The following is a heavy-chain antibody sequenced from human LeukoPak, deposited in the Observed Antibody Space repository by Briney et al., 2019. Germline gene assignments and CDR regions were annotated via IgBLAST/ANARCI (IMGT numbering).Heavy chain of an antibody. CDR2: VYYSGST. Sequence: PSETLSLTCTVSGGSISGGTYYWAWIRQPPGTGLEWIGSVYYSGSTDYNPSLKSRVSISLDTSKNQFSLKLRSVTAADTAVYYCARHYSGAALVDFGYWGQGTLVTVSS. V-gene: IGHV4-39*01. CDR3: ARHYSGAALVDFGY. D-gene: IGHD1-26*01. J-gene: IGHJ4*02. CDR1: GGSISGGTYY.